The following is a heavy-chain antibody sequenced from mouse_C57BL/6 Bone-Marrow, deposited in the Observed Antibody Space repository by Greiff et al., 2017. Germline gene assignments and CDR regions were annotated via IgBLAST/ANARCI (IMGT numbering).Heavy chain of an antibody. CDR3: ARSDDYPRFAY. V-gene: IGHV1-55*01. CDR2: IYPGSGST. CDR1: GYTFTSYW. J-gene: IGHJ3*01. Sequence: QVQLQQSGAELVKPGASVKMSCKASGYTFTSYWITWVKQRPGQGLEWIGDIYPGSGSTNYNEKFKSKATLTVDTSSSTAYMQRSSLTSEDSAVYYCARSDDYPRFAYWGQGTLVTVSA. D-gene: IGHD2-4*01.